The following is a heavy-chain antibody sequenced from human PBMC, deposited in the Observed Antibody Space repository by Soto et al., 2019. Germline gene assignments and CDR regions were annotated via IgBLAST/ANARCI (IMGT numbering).Heavy chain of an antibody. J-gene: IGHJ4*02. CDR2: IYHDDSTT. CDR1: CYTFTKYW. V-gene: IGHV5-51*01. D-gene: IGHD3-10*01. CDR3: ARPYSGSVCDY. Sequence: PGQSLKISCNASCYTFTKYWLGWLRQMPGEGLEWMGIIYHDDSTTRYIPSFQGHVIISAEKSITSDNLQGNRLAACDHAVYYCARPYSGSVCDYRGRGTLVTVS.